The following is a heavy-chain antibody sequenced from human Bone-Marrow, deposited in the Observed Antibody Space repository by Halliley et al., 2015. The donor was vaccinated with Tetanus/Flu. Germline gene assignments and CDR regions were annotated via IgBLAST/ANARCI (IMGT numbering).Heavy chain of an antibody. J-gene: IGHJ1*01. Sequence: VASMSSNARNIYYANSVKGRFPISRDNAKNSLYLQRNSLRAEDTAIYYCAKDPSNWKYFLDSWGQGTLVTVSS. CDR3: AKDPSNWKYFLDS. V-gene: IGHV3-21*04. CDR2: MSSNARNI. D-gene: IGHD1-7*01.